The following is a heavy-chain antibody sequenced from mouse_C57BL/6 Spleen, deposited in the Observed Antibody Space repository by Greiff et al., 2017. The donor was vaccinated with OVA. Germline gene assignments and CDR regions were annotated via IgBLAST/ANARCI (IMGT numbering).Heavy chain of an antibody. Sequence: EVKLVESGAELVRPGASVKLSCTASGFNIKDDYMHWVKQRPEQGLEWIGWIDPENGDTEYASKFQGKATITADTSSNTAYLQLSSLTSEDTAVYYCTTGYYYGSSYRAWFAYWGQGTLVTVSA. CDR1: GFNIKDDY. J-gene: IGHJ3*01. D-gene: IGHD1-1*01. CDR3: TTGYYYGSSYRAWFAY. V-gene: IGHV14-4*01. CDR2: IDPENGDT.